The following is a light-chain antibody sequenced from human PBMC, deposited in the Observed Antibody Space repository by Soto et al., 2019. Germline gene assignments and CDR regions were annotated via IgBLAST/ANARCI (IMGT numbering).Light chain of an antibody. CDR2: SNI. Sequence: QSVLTQPPSMSGAPGQRVTISCTGSSSDIGAGYDVHWYQQFPGTAPKLLIYSNINRPSGVPDRFSGSKSGTSASLANTGVQAEDEADYYCQSYDSSLGGSKGVFGGGTKLTVL. V-gene: IGLV1-40*01. CDR1: SSDIGAGYD. CDR3: QSYDSSLGGSKGV. J-gene: IGLJ3*02.